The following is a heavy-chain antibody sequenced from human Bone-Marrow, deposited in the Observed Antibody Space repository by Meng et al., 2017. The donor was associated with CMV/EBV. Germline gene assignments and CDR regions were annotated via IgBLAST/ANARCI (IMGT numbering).Heavy chain of an antibody. J-gene: IGHJ4*02. CDR3: ARETFYCSSTSCYPDY. Sequence: GGSLRLYCAASGFTFSSYWMSWVRQAPGKGLEWVANIKQDGSEKYYVDSVKGRFTISRDNAKNSLYLQMNSLRAEDTAVYYCARETFYCSSTSCYPDYWGQGTLVTVSS. CDR2: IKQDGSEK. V-gene: IGHV3-7*01. D-gene: IGHD2-2*01. CDR1: GFTFSSYW.